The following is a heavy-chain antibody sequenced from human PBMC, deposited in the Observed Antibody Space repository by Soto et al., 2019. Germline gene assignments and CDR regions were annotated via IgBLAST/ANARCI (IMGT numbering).Heavy chain of an antibody. D-gene: IGHD6-19*01. J-gene: IGHJ1*01. Sequence: PGGSLRLSCAASGFTFSSYAMSWVRQAPGKGLEWVSAISGSGGSTYYADSVKGRFTISRDNSKNTLYLQMNSLRAEDTAVYYCAKDPTDARAVAGTSECFQHWGQGTMVTVSS. CDR3: AKDPTDARAVAGTSECFQH. CDR2: ISGSGGST. V-gene: IGHV3-23*01. CDR1: GFTFSSYA.